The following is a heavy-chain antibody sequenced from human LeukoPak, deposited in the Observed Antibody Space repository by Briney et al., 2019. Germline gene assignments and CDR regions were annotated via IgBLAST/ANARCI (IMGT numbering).Heavy chain of an antibody. D-gene: IGHD3-10*01. CDR3: ARGPINYYGSGSYYKSDYYYYGMDV. CDR2: INHSGST. Sequence: PSETLSLTCAVYGGSFSGYYWSWIRQPPGKGLEWIGEINHSGSTNYNPSLKSRVTISVDTSKNQFSLKLSSVTAADTAVYYCARGPINYYGSGSYYKSDYYYYGMDVWGQGTTVTVSS. J-gene: IGHJ6*02. CDR1: GGSFSGYY. V-gene: IGHV4-34*01.